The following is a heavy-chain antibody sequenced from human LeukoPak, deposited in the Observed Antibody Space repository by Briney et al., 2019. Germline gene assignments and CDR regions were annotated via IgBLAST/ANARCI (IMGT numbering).Heavy chain of an antibody. D-gene: IGHD2-15*01. CDR3: AKDVGYCSGGSCYPEYFQH. V-gene: IGHV3-23*01. J-gene: IGHJ1*01. CDR2: ISGSGGST. CDR1: GFTFSSYA. Sequence: GGSLRLSCAASGFTFSSYAMSWVRQAPGKGLEWVSAISGSGGSTYYADSVKGRFTISRDNSKNTLYLQMNTLRAEDTAVYYCAKDVGYCSGGSCYPEYFQHWGQGTLVTVSS.